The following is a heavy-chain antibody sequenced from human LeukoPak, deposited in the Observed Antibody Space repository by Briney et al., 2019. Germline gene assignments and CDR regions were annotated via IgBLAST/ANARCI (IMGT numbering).Heavy chain of an antibody. V-gene: IGHV4-34*01. CDR2: INHSGST. CDR3: ARHEGYSYAH. D-gene: IGHD5-18*01. J-gene: IGHJ4*02. Sequence: PSETLSLTCAVYGGSFSGYYWSWIRQPPGKGLGWIGEINHSGSTDYNPSLKSRVTISVDTSKNQFSLRVTSVTAADTAVYYCARHEGYSYAHWGQGTLVTVSS. CDR1: GGSFSGYY.